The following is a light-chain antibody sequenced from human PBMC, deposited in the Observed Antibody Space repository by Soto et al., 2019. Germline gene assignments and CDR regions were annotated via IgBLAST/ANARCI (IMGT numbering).Light chain of an antibody. Sequence: DIQLTKSPSFLSASVGDRVTITCRASQGISSYLAWYQQKPGKAPKLLIYAASTLQSGVPSRFSGSGSGTEFTLTISSLQPDDFATYYCQQYNSYSTFGQGTKVDI. CDR3: QQYNSYST. CDR1: QGISSY. CDR2: AAS. V-gene: IGKV1-9*01. J-gene: IGKJ1*01.